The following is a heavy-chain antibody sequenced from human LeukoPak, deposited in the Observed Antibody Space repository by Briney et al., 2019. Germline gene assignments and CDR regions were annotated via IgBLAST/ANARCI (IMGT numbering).Heavy chain of an antibody. V-gene: IGHV1-8*01. CDR3: ARRLAGYYYDSSGRIDY. Sequence: ASVKFSCKASGYTFTSYDINWVRQATGQGLEWMGWMNPNSGNTGYTQKFQGRVTMTRNTSISTAYMELSSLRSEDTAVYYCARRLAGYYYDSSGRIDYWGQGTLVTVSS. CDR2: MNPNSGNT. D-gene: IGHD3-22*01. J-gene: IGHJ4*02. CDR1: GYTFTSYD.